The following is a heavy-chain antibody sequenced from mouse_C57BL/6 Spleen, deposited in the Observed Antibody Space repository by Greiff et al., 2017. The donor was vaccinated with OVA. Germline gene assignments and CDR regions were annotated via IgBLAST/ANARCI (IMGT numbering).Heavy chain of an antibody. J-gene: IGHJ4*01. V-gene: IGHV1-42*01. CDR3: AREIYDYYAMDY. CDR1: GYSFTGYY. D-gene: IGHD2-3*01. CDR2: INPSTGGT. Sequence: EVMLVESGPELVKPGASVKISCKASGYSFTGYYMNWVKQSPEKSLEWIGEINPSTGGTTYNQKFKAKATLTVDKASSTAYMQLKSLTSEDSAVYYCAREIYDYYAMDYWGQGTSVTVSS.